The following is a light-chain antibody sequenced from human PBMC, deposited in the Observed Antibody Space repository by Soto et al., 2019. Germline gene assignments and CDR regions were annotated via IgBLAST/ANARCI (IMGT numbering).Light chain of an antibody. J-gene: IGLJ1*01. CDR2: EVS. Sequence: QSALTQPASVSGSPGQSITISCTGTSSDVGGYNYVSWYQQFPGKAPKLMIFEVSNRPSGVSNRFSGSKSGNTASLTISGLQPEDEADYYCSSYTSSSTQVFGTGTKVTVL. V-gene: IGLV2-14*01. CDR3: SSYTSSSTQV. CDR1: SSDVGGYNY.